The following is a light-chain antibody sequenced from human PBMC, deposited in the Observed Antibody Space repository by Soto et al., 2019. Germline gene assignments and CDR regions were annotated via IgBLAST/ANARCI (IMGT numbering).Light chain of an antibody. CDR1: TSDVGGYNY. Sequence: QSVLTQPASVSGSPGQSITISCTGTTSDVGGYNYVSWYQQHPGKAPKLIIYEVLNRPSGVSSRFSGSKSGNTASLTISGLQTEDEADYSCSSYTTSTVVAFGGGTKVTVL. CDR3: SSYTTSTVVA. CDR2: EVL. J-gene: IGLJ2*01. V-gene: IGLV2-14*03.